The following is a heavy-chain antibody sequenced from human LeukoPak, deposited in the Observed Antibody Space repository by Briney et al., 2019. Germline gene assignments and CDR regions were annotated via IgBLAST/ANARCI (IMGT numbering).Heavy chain of an antibody. CDR2: ICSGGST. CDR1: GFTVSSNY. V-gene: IGHV3-53*05. D-gene: IGHD5-18*01. Sequence: GGSLRLSCAASGFTVSSNYMSWVRQAPGKGLEWVSVICSGGSTYYADSVKGRFTISRDNSKNTLYLQMNSLRAEDTAVYYCARGLIQLWLDYWGQGTLVTVSS. J-gene: IGHJ4*02. CDR3: ARGLIQLWLDY.